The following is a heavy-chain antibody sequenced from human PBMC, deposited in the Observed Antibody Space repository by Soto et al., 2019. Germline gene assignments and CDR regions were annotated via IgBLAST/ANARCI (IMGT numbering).Heavy chain of an antibody. J-gene: IGHJ6*02. D-gene: IGHD4-17*01. Sequence: EVQLLESGGGLVQPGGSLRLSCAASGFTFSSYAMSCVRQAPGKGLEWVSAISGSGGSTYYADSVKGRFTISRDKSKNTLYLQMNRLRAEDMAVYYCATDKVDDYGDYTKYGMDVWGQGTTVTVSS. CDR1: GFTFSSYA. V-gene: IGHV3-23*01. CDR3: ATDKVDDYGDYTKYGMDV. CDR2: ISGSGGST.